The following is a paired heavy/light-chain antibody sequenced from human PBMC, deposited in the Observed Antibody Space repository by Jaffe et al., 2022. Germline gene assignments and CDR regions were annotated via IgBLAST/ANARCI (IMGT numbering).Light chain of an antibody. CDR2: DAS. Sequence: AIQLTQSPSSLSASVGDRVTITCRASQGISSALAWYQQKPGKAPKLLIYDASSLESGVPSRFSGSGSGTDFTLTISSLQPEDFATYYCQQFNSYPHLYTFGQGTKLEIK. CDR1: QGISSA. J-gene: IGKJ2*01. CDR3: QQFNSYPHLYT. V-gene: IGKV1-13*02.
Heavy chain of an antibody. CDR1: GFTFSSYA. D-gene: IGHD5-12*01. CDR3: AKDKLYSGYDSTRIFPYYFDY. J-gene: IGHJ4*02. Sequence: EVQLLESGGGLVQPGGSLRLSCAASGFTFSSYAMSWVRQAPGKGLEWVSAISGSGGSTYYADSVKGRFTISRDNSKNTLYLQMNSLRAEDTAVYYCAKDKLYSGYDSTRIFPYYFDYWGQGTLVTVSS. V-gene: IGHV3-23*01. CDR2: ISGSGGST.